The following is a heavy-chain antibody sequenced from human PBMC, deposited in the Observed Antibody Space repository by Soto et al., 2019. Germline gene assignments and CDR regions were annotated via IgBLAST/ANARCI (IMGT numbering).Heavy chain of an antibody. CDR3: ATHPLSALTDVHYFDY. V-gene: IGHV1-24*01. CDR1: GYTLTELS. J-gene: IGHJ4*02. D-gene: IGHD3-10*01. CDR2: FDPEDGET. Sequence: GASVKVSCKVSGYTLTELSMHWVRQAPGKGLEWMGGFDPEDGETIYAQKFQGRVTMTEDTSTDTAYMELSSLRSEDTAVYYCATHPLSALTDVHYFDYWGQGTLVTVYS.